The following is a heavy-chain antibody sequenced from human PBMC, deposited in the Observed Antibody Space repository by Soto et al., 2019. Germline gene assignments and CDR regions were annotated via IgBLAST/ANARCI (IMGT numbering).Heavy chain of an antibody. J-gene: IGHJ4*02. CDR1: GFTFSSYA. Sequence: GGSLRLSCAASGFTFSSYAMSWVRQAPGKGLEWVSAISGSGGSTYYADSVKGRFTISRDNSKNTLYLQMNSLRAEDTAVYYCAKLHPIYYDSSGYYFIGGTSYYFDYWGQGTLVTVSS. CDR3: AKLHPIYYDSSGYYFIGGTSYYFDY. V-gene: IGHV3-23*01. D-gene: IGHD3-22*01. CDR2: ISGSGGST.